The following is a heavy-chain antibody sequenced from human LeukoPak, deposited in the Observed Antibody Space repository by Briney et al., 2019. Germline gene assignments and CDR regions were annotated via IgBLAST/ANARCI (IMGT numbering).Heavy chain of an antibody. D-gene: IGHD3-9*01. J-gene: IGHJ4*02. V-gene: IGHV3-48*02. CDR2: IRTTAEGAKYA. Sequence: GGSLRLSCATSGFSFTDYPMNWVRQAPGQGLEWISNIRTTAEGAKYAYYADSVKGRVTISRDDGKNTLYLHMNSLRDDDTAVYYCATDQRYAFDYWGQGILVTVSS. CDR3: ATDQRYAFDY. CDR1: GFSFTDYP.